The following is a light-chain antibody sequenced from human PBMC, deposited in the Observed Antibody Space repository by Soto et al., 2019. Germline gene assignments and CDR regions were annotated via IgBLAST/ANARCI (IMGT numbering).Light chain of an antibody. CDR3: QQRINWPPT. J-gene: IGKJ3*01. Sequence: EFVLTQSPATLSLSPGERATLSCRASQGISNYLAWYQQKPGQAPRLLIYDVSNRATGIPARFSGSGSGTDFTLTISSLEPEDSAVYYCQQRINWPPTFGPGTKVDIK. V-gene: IGKV3-11*01. CDR1: QGISNY. CDR2: DVS.